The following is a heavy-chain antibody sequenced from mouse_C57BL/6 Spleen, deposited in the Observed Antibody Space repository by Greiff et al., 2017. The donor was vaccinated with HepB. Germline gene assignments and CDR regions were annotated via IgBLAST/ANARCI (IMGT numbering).Heavy chain of an antibody. V-gene: IGHV1-50*01. Sequence: VQLQQPGAELVKPGASVKLSCKASGYTFTSYWMQWVKQRPGQGLEWIGEIYPSDSYTNYNQKFKGKATLTVDTSSSTAYMQLSSLTSEDSAVYFCARGFAYWGQGTLVTVSA. CDR1: GYTFTSYW. J-gene: IGHJ3*01. CDR2: IYPSDSYT. CDR3: ARGFAY.